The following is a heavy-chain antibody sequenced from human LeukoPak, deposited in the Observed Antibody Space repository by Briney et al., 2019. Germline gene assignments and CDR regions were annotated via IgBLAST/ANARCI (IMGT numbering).Heavy chain of an antibody. CDR2: IYYSGST. V-gene: IGHV4-31*03. CDR1: GGSISSGGYY. D-gene: IGHD5-18*01. CDR3: ASGGYSYGPRAYDL. Sequence: SETLSLTCTVSGGSISSGGYYWSWIRQHPGKGLEWIGYIYYSGSTYYNPSLKSRVTLSVDTSKNQFSLKLSSVTAADTAVYYCASGGYSYGPRAYDLWGRGTLVTVSS. J-gene: IGHJ2*01.